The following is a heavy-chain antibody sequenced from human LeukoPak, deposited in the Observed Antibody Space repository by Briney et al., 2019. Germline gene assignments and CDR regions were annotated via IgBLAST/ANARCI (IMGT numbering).Heavy chain of an antibody. CDR1: GFTFSSYA. V-gene: IGHV3-23*01. J-gene: IGHJ4*02. CDR3: AKALIVPAAIPGDY. Sequence: PGGSLRLSCAASGFTFSSYAMSWVRQAPGKGLEWVSAISSGGGRTYYADSVKGRFTISRDNSRNTLSLQMNRLRAEDTAVYYCAKALIVPAAIPGDYWGQGTLVTVSS. CDR2: ISSGGGRT. D-gene: IGHD2-2*01.